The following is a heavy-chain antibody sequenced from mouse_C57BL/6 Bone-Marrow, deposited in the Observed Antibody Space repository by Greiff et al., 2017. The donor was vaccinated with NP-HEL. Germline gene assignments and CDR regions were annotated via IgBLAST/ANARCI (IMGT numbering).Heavy chain of an antibody. Sequence: VQLQQPGAELVKPGASVKLSCKASGYTFTSYWMQWVKQRPGQGLEWIGEIDPSDSYTNYNQKFKGKATLTVDTSSSTAYMQLSSLTSEDSAVYYCARSTMADYWGQGTTLTVSS. CDR1: GYTFTSYW. CDR2: IDPSDSYT. CDR3: ARSTMADY. J-gene: IGHJ2*01. D-gene: IGHD2-1*01. V-gene: IGHV1-50*01.